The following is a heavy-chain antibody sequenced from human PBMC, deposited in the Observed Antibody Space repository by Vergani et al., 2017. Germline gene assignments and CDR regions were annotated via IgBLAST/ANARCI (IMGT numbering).Heavy chain of an antibody. CDR1: GGSFSGYY. CDR2: INHSGST. J-gene: IGHJ4*02. Sequence: QVQLQQWGAGLLKPSETLSLTCAVYGGSFSGYYWSWTRQPPGKGLEWIGEINHSGSTNYNPSLKSRVTISVDTSKNQFSLKLSSVTAADTAVYYCARGRKGGPWDYWGQGTLVTVSS. CDR3: ARGRKGGPWDY. D-gene: IGHD1-14*01. V-gene: IGHV4-34*01.